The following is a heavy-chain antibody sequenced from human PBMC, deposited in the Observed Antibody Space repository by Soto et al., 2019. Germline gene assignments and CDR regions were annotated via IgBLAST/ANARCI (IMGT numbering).Heavy chain of an antibody. CDR1: GFNLSHPW. CDR2: IKSKTDGGTA. CDR3: TTGIYYDILTGYHNVAY. D-gene: IGHD3-9*01. Sequence: RLSCVASGFNLSHPWMTWVRQAAGKGLEWVGRIKSKTDGGTADYAAPVKGRATISRDDSKNTVYLQMNSLKTEDTAVYYCTTGIYYDILTGYHNVAYWGQGALVTV. J-gene: IGHJ4*02. V-gene: IGHV3-15*01.